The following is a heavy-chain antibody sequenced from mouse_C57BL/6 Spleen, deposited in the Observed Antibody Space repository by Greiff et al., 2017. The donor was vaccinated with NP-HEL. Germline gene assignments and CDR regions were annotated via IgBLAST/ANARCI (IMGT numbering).Heavy chain of an antibody. D-gene: IGHD2-4*01. CDR1: GYTFTNYW. Sequence: QVQLQQSGAELVRPGTSVKMSCKASGYTFTNYWIGWAKQRPGHGLEWIGDIYPGGGYTNYNEKFKGKATLTADKSSSTAYMQFSSLTSEDSAIYYCARAGLYYDYDDYAMDDWGQGTSVTVSS. CDR2: IYPGGGYT. V-gene: IGHV1-63*01. J-gene: IGHJ4*01. CDR3: ARAGLYYDYDDYAMDD.